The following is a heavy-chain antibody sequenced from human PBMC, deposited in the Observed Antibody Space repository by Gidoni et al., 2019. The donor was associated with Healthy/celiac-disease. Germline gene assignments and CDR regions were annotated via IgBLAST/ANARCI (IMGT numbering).Heavy chain of an antibody. V-gene: IGHV3-21*01. Sequence: EVQLVESGGVLVKPGGSLRLPCAASGFTFSSYSMNWGHPGQGKGLEWLSSISSSSSYIYYAGSVKGRFTISRNNAKNSLYLQMNSLRAEDTAVYYCARDQTLDYWGQGTLVTVSS. CDR2: ISSSSSYI. CDR1: GFTFSSYS. J-gene: IGHJ4*02. CDR3: ARDQTLDY.